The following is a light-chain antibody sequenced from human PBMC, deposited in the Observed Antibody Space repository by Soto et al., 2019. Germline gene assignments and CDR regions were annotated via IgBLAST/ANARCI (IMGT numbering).Light chain of an antibody. V-gene: IGLV2-14*01. Sequence: QSALTQPASVSGSPGQSIAISCTGTSSDVGGYNYVSWYQQHPGKAPKVLINDVSNRPSGVSSRFSGSKSGNTASLTISGLQAEDEADYYCSSYTSSSTYVFGTGTKLTVL. CDR3: SSYTSSSTYV. J-gene: IGLJ1*01. CDR2: DVS. CDR1: SSDVGGYNY.